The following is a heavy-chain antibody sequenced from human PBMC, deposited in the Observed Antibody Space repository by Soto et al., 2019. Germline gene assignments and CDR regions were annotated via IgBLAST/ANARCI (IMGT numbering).Heavy chain of an antibody. CDR1: GGSFSGYY. D-gene: IGHD3-16*02. CDR2: INHSGST. Sequence: SETLSLTCAVYGGSFSGYYWSWIRQPPGKGLEWIGEINHSGSTNYNPSLKSRVTISVDTSKNQFSLKLSSVTAADTAVYYCAVSLKPYRTLPNYGGRGTRVPVS. V-gene: IGHV4-34*01. CDR3: AVSLKPYRTLPNY. J-gene: IGHJ4*02.